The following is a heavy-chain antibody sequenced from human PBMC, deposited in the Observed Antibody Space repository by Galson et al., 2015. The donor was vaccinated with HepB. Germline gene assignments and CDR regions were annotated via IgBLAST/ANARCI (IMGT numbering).Heavy chain of an antibody. Sequence: SLRLSCAASGFTFSSYWMSWVRQAPGKGLEWVANIKQDGSEKYYVDSVKGRFTISRDNAKNSLYLQMNSLRAEDTAVYYCARDAGRSSGSYYDSDYYYMDVWGKGTTVTVSS. CDR3: ARDAGRSSGSYYDSDYYYMDV. CDR2: IKQDGSEK. J-gene: IGHJ6*03. V-gene: IGHV3-7*01. CDR1: GFTFSSYW. D-gene: IGHD1-26*01.